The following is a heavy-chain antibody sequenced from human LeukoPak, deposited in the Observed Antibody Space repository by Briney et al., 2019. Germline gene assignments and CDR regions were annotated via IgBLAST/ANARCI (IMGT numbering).Heavy chain of an antibody. CDR1: GYTFTSYG. Sequence: WASVKVSCKASGYTFTSYGISWVRQAPGQGLEWMGWISANDGNTDYPQKLQGRVTMTTDTSTSTAYMELRSLRSDDTAVYYCARGTLVNFDYWGQGTLVTVSS. CDR3: ARGTLVNFDY. D-gene: IGHD2-8*02. CDR2: ISANDGNT. V-gene: IGHV1-18*01. J-gene: IGHJ4*02.